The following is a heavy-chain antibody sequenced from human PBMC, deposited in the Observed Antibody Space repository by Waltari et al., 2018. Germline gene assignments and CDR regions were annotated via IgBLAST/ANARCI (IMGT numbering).Heavy chain of an antibody. CDR1: GFIFTSAW. CDR3: VTDVETLVGRD. J-gene: IGHJ4*02. Sequence: EVQLVEAGGGLVQPGGSLRLSCTASGFIFTSAWMHWVRQAPGEGLVGVSSINDDGSVTSYADSVMGRFTISRDNAKDTVYLQMDSLRVEDTAVYYCVTDVETLVGRDWGQGTLVTVST. CDR2: INDDGSVT. D-gene: IGHD1-26*01. V-gene: IGHV3-74*01.